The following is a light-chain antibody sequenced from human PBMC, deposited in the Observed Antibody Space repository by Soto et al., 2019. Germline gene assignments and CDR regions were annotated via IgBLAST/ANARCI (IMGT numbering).Light chain of an antibody. CDR1: QSISKY. V-gene: IGKV1-39*01. J-gene: IGKJ4*01. CDR3: QRSYTTPLT. Sequence: DIQMTQSPSSLSASVGDRVTITCRASQSISKYLNWYQQKPGKAPKLLIYAASYLQSGVPSRFSGSGSGTDFTLTLTGLQPDDFATYYCQRSYTTPLTFGGGTKVQMK. CDR2: AAS.